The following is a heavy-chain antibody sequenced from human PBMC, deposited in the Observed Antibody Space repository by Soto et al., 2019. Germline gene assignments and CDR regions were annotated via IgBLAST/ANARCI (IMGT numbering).Heavy chain of an antibody. CDR1: GYTFTNYG. D-gene: IGHD2-2*01. Sequence: QVQLVQSGADVKKPGASVKVSCKASGYTFTNYGISWVRQAPGQGLEWMGWINAYDGDTNYAQKFQGRVTMTTDTSTSTAFMEVRSLRSDDTAVYYCATMGVLVPATIAYCFYYMDVWGKGTTVTVSS. CDR2: INAYDGDT. CDR3: ATMGVLVPATIAYCFYYMDV. J-gene: IGHJ6*03. V-gene: IGHV1-18*01.